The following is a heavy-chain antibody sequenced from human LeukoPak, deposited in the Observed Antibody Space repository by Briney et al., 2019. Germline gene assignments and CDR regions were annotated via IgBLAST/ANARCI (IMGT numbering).Heavy chain of an antibody. V-gene: IGHV3-48*03. CDR1: GFTFSSYE. D-gene: IGHD4-23*01. J-gene: IGHJ4*02. Sequence: GGSLRLSCAASGFTFSSYEMNWVRQAPGKGLEWVSYISSSGSTIYYADSVKGRFTIPRDNAKNSLYLQMNSLRAEDTAVYYCARDRDYGGTKGDYWGQGTLVTVSS. CDR3: ARDRDYGGTKGDY. CDR2: ISSSGSTI.